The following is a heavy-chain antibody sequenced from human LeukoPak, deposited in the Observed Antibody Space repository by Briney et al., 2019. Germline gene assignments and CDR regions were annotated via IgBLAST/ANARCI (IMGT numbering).Heavy chain of an antibody. J-gene: IGHJ4*02. CDR3: ARQAADNYFDY. CDR2: IYPGDSDT. V-gene: IGHV5-51*01. Sequence: GESLKISCKGSGYSFTTYWIGWVRQMPAKGLEWMGIIYPGDSDTRYSPSFQGQVTISADKSISTAYLQWNSLKASDTAMYYCARQAADNYFDYWGQGTLVTVSS. D-gene: IGHD6-25*01. CDR1: GYSFTTYW.